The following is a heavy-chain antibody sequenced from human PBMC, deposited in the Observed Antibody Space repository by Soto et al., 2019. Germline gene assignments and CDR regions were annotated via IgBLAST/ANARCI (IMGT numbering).Heavy chain of an antibody. Sequence: EVQLVESGGGLVQPGRSLRLSCAASGFSFDDYAIHWVRQAPGKGLEWVSGINWNSGGIGYADSVKGRFIISRDSAKNFLYLQMNSLRAEDTALYYCTKCSISPGDYWGRGTLVTVSS. CDR2: INWNSGGI. V-gene: IGHV3-9*01. J-gene: IGHJ4*02. CDR1: GFSFDDYA. CDR3: TKCSISPGDY. D-gene: IGHD3-10*02.